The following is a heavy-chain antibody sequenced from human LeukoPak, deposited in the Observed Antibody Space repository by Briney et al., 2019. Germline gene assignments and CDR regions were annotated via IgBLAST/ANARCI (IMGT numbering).Heavy chain of an antibody. V-gene: IGHV3-74*01. D-gene: IGHD3-22*01. Sequence: GGSLRLSCAASGISFSSHWMHWVRQAPGKGLVWVAHISRDGSSTTYADSVKGRFTISRDNAKNTLYLQMNSLRAEDTAVYYCARDQGYYYDSSGPLDYWGQGTLVTVSS. J-gene: IGHJ4*02. CDR3: ARDQGYYYDSSGPLDY. CDR2: ISRDGSST. CDR1: GISFSSHW.